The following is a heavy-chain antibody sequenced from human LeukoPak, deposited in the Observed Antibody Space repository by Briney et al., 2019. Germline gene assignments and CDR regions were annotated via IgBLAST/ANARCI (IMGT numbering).Heavy chain of an antibody. Sequence: PSETLSLTCAVYGGSFGGYYWSWIRQPPGKGLEWIGEINHSGSTNYNPSLKSRVTISVGTSKNQFSLKLSSVTAADTAVYYCARAPYYYGSGSYYLIWGQGTLVTVSS. J-gene: IGHJ4*02. CDR2: INHSGST. CDR3: ARAPYYYGSGSYYLI. V-gene: IGHV4-34*01. D-gene: IGHD3-10*01. CDR1: GGSFGGYY.